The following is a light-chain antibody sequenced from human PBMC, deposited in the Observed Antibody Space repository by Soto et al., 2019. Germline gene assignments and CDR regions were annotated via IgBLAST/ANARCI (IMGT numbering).Light chain of an antibody. V-gene: IGKV3-11*01. CDR1: QSVSSS. CDR2: DAS. J-gene: IGKJ2*01. CDR3: QQRTNWPYA. Sequence: EIVLTQSPATLSLSPGERATLSCRASQSVSSSLAWYQQKPGQAPRLLIYDASNRATAIPARFSGSGSGTAFTLTISSLEPEDFAVYYCQQRTNWPYAFGQGTKLEIK.